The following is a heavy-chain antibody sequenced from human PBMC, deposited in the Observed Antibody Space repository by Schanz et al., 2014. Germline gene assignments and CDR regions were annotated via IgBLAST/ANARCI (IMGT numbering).Heavy chain of an antibody. CDR3: ARDFSAYVGNYFDY. D-gene: IGHD5-12*01. J-gene: IGHJ4*02. CDR1: GYTFTAYG. V-gene: IGHV1-18*01. CDR2: ISAQTGDT. Sequence: QVQLVQSGAEVKKPGASVKVSCKASGYTFTAYGINWVRQAPGQGLEWIGWISAQTGDTRYAQKMQGRVTMTRDVSSTTAFLELRSLRYDDTAVYYCARDFSAYVGNYFDYWGQGTLVTVSS.